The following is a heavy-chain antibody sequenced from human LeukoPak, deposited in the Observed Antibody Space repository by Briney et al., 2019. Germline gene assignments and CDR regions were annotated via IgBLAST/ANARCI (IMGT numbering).Heavy chain of an antibody. D-gene: IGHD3-10*01. Sequence: GGSLRLSCAASGFTFSSYSMNWVRQAPGKGLEWVSSISSSSSYIYFADSVKGRFTMSRDNAKNSVYLQMNSLRAEDMALCYCAKDGGRGSGSYYYYMDVWGKGTTVTVSS. CDR1: GFTFSSYS. V-gene: IGHV3-21*04. CDR3: AKDGGRGSGSYYYYMDV. CDR2: ISSSSSYI. J-gene: IGHJ6*03.